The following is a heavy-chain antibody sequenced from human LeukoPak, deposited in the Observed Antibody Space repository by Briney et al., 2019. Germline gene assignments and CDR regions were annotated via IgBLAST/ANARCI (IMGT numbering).Heavy chain of an antibody. CDR3: ARHRYSGSYYWFDP. J-gene: IGHJ5*02. CDR2: IYNSGST. D-gene: IGHD1-26*01. CDR1: GYSISNTYY. V-gene: IGHV4-38-2*01. Sequence: SETLSLTCAVSGYSISNTYYWGWIRQPPGKELEWIGSIYNSGSTHYNPSLKSRVTISVDTSKNQFSLNVSSVTAADTAVYYCARHRYSGSYYWFDPWGQGTLVTVSS.